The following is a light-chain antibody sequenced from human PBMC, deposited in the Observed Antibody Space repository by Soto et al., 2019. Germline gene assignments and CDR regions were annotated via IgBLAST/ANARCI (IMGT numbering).Light chain of an antibody. CDR3: CSYAGSYNIYL. J-gene: IGLJ1*01. Sequence: QSVLTQPRSASGSPGQSVTISCTGTSSDVGYYNYVSWYQRHPGKAPKLMIYDVFKRPSGVPDRFSGSKYGTTASLTISGLQAEDQGDYYCCSYAGSYNIYLFGNRTKLTV. V-gene: IGLV2-11*01. CDR2: DVF. CDR1: SSDVGYYNY.